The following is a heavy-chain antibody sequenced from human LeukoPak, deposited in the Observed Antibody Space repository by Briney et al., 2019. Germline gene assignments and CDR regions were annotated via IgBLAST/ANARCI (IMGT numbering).Heavy chain of an antibody. CDR3: ARGASRGYYYENYFDY. CDR1: GGSISSSSYY. D-gene: IGHD3-22*01. Sequence: SETLSLTCTVSGGSISSSSYYWGWIRQPPGKGLEWIGSIYYSGSTYYNPSLKSRVTISVDTSKNQFSLKLSSVTAADTAVYYCARGASRGYYYENYFDYWGQGTLVTVSS. CDR2: IYYSGST. V-gene: IGHV4-39*07. J-gene: IGHJ4*02.